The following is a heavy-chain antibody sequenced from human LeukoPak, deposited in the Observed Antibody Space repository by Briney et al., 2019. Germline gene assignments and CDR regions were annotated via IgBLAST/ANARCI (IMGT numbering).Heavy chain of an antibody. Sequence: SETLSLTCTVSGGSISSSSYSWGWIRQPPGKGLEWIVSIYYSGSTYYNPSLKSRVTISVDTSKNQFSLKLSSVTAADTAVYYCARRVVAGTFDYWGQGTLVTVSS. CDR3: ARRVVAGTFDY. D-gene: IGHD6-19*01. J-gene: IGHJ4*02. V-gene: IGHV4-39*01. CDR1: GGSISSSSYS. CDR2: IYYSGST.